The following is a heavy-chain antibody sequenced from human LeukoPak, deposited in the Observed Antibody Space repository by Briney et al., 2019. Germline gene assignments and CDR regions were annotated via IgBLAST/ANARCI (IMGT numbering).Heavy chain of an antibody. Sequence: SETLSLTCSVSGTSMRSSSYYWGWVRQPPGKGLEWIGNIYYSGSTYYNPSLKSRVTVSVDTSKNQFSLKLRSVTATDTAVYYCARLSDYYDKSITQYSFRYWGQGALVTVSS. CDR1: GTSMRSSSYY. CDR2: IYYSGST. D-gene: IGHD3-22*01. J-gene: IGHJ4*02. CDR3: ARLSDYYDKSITQYSFRY. V-gene: IGHV4-39*01.